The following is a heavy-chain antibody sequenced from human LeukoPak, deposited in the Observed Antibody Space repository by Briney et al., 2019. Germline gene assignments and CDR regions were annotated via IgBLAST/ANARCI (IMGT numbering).Heavy chain of an antibody. CDR2: INPTGGST. Sequence: ASVKVSCAASGYTFPSYFMHWVRQAPGQGLEWMGIINPTGGSTTYAQKFQGRVTMTRDTSTSTVYMELSSLRSDDTAVYYCAREPTDDEVGLTHDGFDCWGQGTLVAVSS. J-gene: IGHJ4*02. CDR3: AREPTDDEVGLTHDGFDC. V-gene: IGHV1-46*01. CDR1: GYTFPSYF. D-gene: IGHD1-26*01.